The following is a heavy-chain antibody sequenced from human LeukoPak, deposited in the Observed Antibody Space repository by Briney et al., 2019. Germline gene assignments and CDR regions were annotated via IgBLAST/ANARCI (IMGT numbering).Heavy chain of an antibody. Sequence: GGSLRLSCAASGFTFSSYAMSWVRQAPGRGLEWVSAISGSGGSTYYADSVKGRFTISRDNSKNTLYLQMNSLRAEDTAVYYCAKHRGPTESGSYWSRDAFDIWGQGTMVTVSS. CDR1: GFTFSSYA. D-gene: IGHD3-10*01. CDR3: AKHRGPTESGSYWSRDAFDI. V-gene: IGHV3-23*01. J-gene: IGHJ3*02. CDR2: ISGSGGST.